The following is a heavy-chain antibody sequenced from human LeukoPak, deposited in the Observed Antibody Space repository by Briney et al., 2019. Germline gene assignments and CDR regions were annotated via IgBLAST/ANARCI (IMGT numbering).Heavy chain of an antibody. V-gene: IGHV4-39*01. J-gene: IGHJ5*02. Sequence: SETLSLTCTVSGGSISSTSYYWGWIRHPPGKGLEGIGSIYYSGNTYYSLSLKTRVTISVDTSMNQFSLRLTSVTAADTAVYYCARQGLFLTAFLSSDSWFDPWGQGSLVTVSS. D-gene: IGHD2/OR15-2a*01. CDR3: ARQGLFLTAFLSSDSWFDP. CDR2: IYYSGNT. CDR1: GGSISSTSYY.